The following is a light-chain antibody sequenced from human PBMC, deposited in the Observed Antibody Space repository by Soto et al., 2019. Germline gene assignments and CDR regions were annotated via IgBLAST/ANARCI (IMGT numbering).Light chain of an antibody. V-gene: IGLV1-47*01. Sequence: QPVLTQPPSASGTPGQRVTLSCSGSSSNIGSNYVYWYQQLPGTAPKLLIYRNNQRPSGVPDRFSGSKSGTSASLAISGLRSEDEADYYCAAWDDSLTGLVVFGGGTKLTVL. CDR1: SSNIGSNY. J-gene: IGLJ2*01. CDR2: RNN. CDR3: AAWDDSLTGLVV.